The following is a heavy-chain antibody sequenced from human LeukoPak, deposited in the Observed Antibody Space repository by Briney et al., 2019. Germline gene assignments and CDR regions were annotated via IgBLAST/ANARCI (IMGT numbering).Heavy chain of an antibody. J-gene: IGHJ3*02. Sequence: GSLRLSCAASGFTFSSYAMSWVRQPPGKGLEWIGYIYYSGSTNYNPSLKSRVTISVDTSNNKFSLKLTSLTAADTAVYYCVRHLSAGRPAFDIWGQGTMVTVSS. CDR1: GFTFSSYA. D-gene: IGHD2-15*01. CDR2: IYYSGST. V-gene: IGHV4-59*08. CDR3: VRHLSAGRPAFDI.